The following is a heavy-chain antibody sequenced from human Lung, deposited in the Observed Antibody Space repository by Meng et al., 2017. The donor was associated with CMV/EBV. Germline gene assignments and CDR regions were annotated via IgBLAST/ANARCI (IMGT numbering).Heavy chain of an antibody. J-gene: IGHJ4*02. D-gene: IGHD6-19*01. Sequence: GGSLRLXCAASGFTFSSYAMHWVRQAPGKGLEWVAFIKYDGTNKHYADSVKGRFTISRDNSNKTLYLQMNSLRPEDTAVYYCAKDAYSGGWYVCDYWGQGXLVTVSS. CDR2: IKYDGTNK. CDR1: GFTFSSYA. CDR3: AKDAYSGGWYVCDY. V-gene: IGHV3-30*02.